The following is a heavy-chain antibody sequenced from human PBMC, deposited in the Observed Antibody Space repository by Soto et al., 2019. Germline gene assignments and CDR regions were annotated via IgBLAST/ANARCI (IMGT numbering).Heavy chain of an antibody. CDR2: IYYSGST. CDR3: ARSKLGDDAFDI. J-gene: IGHJ3*02. CDR1: GGSISSSSYY. D-gene: IGHD3-16*01. V-gene: IGHV4-39*01. Sequence: QLQLQESGPGLVKPSETLSLTCTVSGGSISSSSYYWGWIRQPPGKGLEWIGSIYYSGSTYYNPSLKSRVTISVATSKTQFSLELSSVTAADTAVYYCARSKLGDDAFDIWGQGTMVTVSS.